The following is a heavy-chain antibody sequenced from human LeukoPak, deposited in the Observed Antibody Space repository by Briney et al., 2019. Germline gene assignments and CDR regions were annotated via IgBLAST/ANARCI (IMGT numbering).Heavy chain of an antibody. D-gene: IGHD7-27*01. CDR1: GFTFSSYA. V-gene: IGHV3-23*01. CDR3: AASLGPLTEY. Sequence: GGSLRLSCAASGFTFSSYAMSWVRQAPGKGLEWVSTISGSGGSTYCADSVEGRFTISRDNAKNTLHLQMNSLRAEDTAVYYCAASLGPLTEYWGQGTLVTVSS. CDR2: ISGSGGST. J-gene: IGHJ4*02.